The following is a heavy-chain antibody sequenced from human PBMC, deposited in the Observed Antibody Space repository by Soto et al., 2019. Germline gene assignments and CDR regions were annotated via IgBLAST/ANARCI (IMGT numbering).Heavy chain of an antibody. CDR2: IYYSGST. D-gene: IGHD3-3*01. CDR1: GGSISSGGYY. CDR3: ARYITIFGVVTTNWFDP. V-gene: IGHV4-31*03. J-gene: IGHJ5*02. Sequence: QVQLQESGPGLVKPSQTLSLTCTVSGGSISSGGYYWSWIRQHPGKGLEWIGYIYYSGSTYYNPSLKSRVTISVDTSKTQFSLKLSSVTAADTAVYYCARYITIFGVVTTNWFDPWGQGTLVTVSS.